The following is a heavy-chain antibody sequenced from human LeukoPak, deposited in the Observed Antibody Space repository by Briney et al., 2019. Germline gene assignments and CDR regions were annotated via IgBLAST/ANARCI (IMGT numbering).Heavy chain of an antibody. Sequence: SVKVSCKASGGTFSSYAINWVRQAPGQGLEWMGGIIPIFGTATYAQKFQDRVTITADESTSTAYMELSSLRSEDTAIYYCASRLYCSNTRCRNFPFAYWGQGTLVTVSS. J-gene: IGHJ4*02. D-gene: IGHD2-2*01. CDR3: ASRLYCSNTRCRNFPFAY. CDR1: GGTFSSYA. CDR2: IIPIFGTA. V-gene: IGHV1-69*01.